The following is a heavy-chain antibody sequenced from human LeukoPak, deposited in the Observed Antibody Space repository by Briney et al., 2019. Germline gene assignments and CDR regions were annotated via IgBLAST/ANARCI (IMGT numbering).Heavy chain of an antibody. CDR1: GFTFSDYS. CDR3: ARHDYYSSSWSSPFDY. D-gene: IGHD6-13*01. CDR2: ISSRSTYI. Sequence: PGGSLRLSCAASGFTFSDYSINWVRQAPGKGLEWVSCISSRSTYIYYTDSVKGRFTISRDNAKNSLYLQMNSLRAEDTALYHCARHDYYSSSWSSPFDYWGQGTLVTVSS. V-gene: IGHV3-21*04. J-gene: IGHJ4*02.